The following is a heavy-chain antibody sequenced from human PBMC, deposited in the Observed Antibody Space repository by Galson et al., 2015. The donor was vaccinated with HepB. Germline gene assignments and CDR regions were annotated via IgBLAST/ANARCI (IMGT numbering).Heavy chain of an antibody. Sequence: SLRLSCAASGFTFGDYAMSWVRQAPGKGLEWVGFVRSKAYGGTTEYAASVKGRFTISRDDSKSIAYLQMNSLKTEDTAVYYCTRFGAQQLATPGYFDYWGQGTLVTVSS. V-gene: IGHV3-49*04. J-gene: IGHJ4*02. D-gene: IGHD6-13*01. CDR3: TRFGAQQLATPGYFDY. CDR2: VRSKAYGGTT. CDR1: GFTFGDYA.